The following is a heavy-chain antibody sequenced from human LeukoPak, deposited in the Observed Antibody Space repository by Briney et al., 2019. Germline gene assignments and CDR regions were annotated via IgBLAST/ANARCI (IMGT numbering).Heavy chain of an antibody. J-gene: IGHJ4*02. CDR1: GFTFSSYA. D-gene: IGHD6-13*01. CDR3: TRRVLSGYSSSPYSDY. Sequence: GGSLRLSCAASGFTFSSYALSWVRQAPGKGLEWVGFIRSKAYGGTTEYAASVKGRFTISRDDSKSIAYLQMNSLKTEDTAVYYCTRRVLSGYSSSPYSDYWGQGTLVTVSS. V-gene: IGHV3-49*04. CDR2: IRSKAYGGTT.